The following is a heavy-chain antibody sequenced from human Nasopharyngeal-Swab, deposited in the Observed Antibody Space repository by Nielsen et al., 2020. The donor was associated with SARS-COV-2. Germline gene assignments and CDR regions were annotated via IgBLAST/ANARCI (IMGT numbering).Heavy chain of an antibody. D-gene: IGHD3-22*01. J-gene: IGHJ3*02. CDR3: ARIDFDSSGYYSAFDI. V-gene: IGHV2-26*01. Sequence: WIRQPPGKALEWLAHIFSNDEKSYSTSLKSRLTISKDTSKSQVVLTMTNMVPVDTATYYCARIDFDSSGYYSAFDIWGQGTMVTVSS. CDR2: IFSNDEK.